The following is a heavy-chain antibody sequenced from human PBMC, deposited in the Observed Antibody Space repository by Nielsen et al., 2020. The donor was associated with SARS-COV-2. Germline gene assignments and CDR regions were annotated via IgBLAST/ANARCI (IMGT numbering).Heavy chain of an antibody. CDR3: AKDRGNWGDSFDY. J-gene: IGHJ4*02. CDR1: GFDFSRHS. D-gene: IGHD7-27*01. Sequence: GGSLRLSCIGSGFDFSRHSMAWVRQAPGKGLEWLALIVYHGGDTYYADSVKGRFTISRDNSKNTLYLQMGNLRAEDTALYYCAKDRGNWGDSFDYWGQGTLVTVSS. CDR2: IVYHGGDT. V-gene: IGHV3-30*04.